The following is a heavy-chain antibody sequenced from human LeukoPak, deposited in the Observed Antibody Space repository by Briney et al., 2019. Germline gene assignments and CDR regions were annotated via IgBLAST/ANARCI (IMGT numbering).Heavy chain of an antibody. CDR3: ARLGYCSSTSCQYYFDY. D-gene: IGHD2-2*01. Sequence: GASVKVSCKASGYTFTGYYMHWVRQAPGQGLEWMGRINPNSGGTNYAQKFQGRVTMTRDTSISTAYMELSRLRSDDTAVYYCARLGYCSSTSCQYYFDYWGQGTLVTVSS. V-gene: IGHV1-2*06. J-gene: IGHJ4*02. CDR1: GYTFTGYY. CDR2: INPNSGGT.